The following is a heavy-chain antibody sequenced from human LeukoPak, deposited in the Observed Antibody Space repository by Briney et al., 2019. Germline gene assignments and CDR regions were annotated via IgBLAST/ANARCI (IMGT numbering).Heavy chain of an antibody. CDR1: GFTFSSYW. D-gene: IGHD3-22*01. CDR3: ARDTADDYDSSGYSDY. CDR2: IKQDGSEK. J-gene: IGHJ4*02. V-gene: IGHV3-7*01. Sequence: GGSVRLFCAACGFTFSSYWKRWVRQATGKGLEWVASIKQDGSEKYYVYSVKGRFTISRDNAKNSLYLQMNSLRAEDTAVYYCARDTADDYDSSGYSDYWGQGTLVTVSS.